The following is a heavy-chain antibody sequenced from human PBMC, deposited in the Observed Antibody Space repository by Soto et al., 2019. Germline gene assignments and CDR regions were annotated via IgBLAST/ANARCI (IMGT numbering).Heavy chain of an antibody. J-gene: IGHJ6*02. CDR1: GYSFTNYW. D-gene: IGHD3-22*01. CDR3: ARLYYSSGDYSAGYYYYGMDV. CDR2: IYPGDSDT. Sequence: GESLKISCKGSGYSFTNYWIGWVRQMPGKGLEWMGIIYPGDSDTRYSSSFQGQVTISADKSINTTYLQWISLKASDTAMYYCARLYYSSGDYSAGYYYYGMDVWGQGTTVTVSS. V-gene: IGHV5-51*01.